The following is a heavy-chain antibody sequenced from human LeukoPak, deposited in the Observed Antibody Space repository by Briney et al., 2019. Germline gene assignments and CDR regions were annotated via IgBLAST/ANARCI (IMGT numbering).Heavy chain of an antibody. CDR2: IYPGDSDT. CDR3: ARLSRETTVTNWFDP. Sequence: GESLKISCKGSGYNFTTYWIGWVRQMPGKGLEWMGIIYPGDSDTIYSPSFQGQVTISADKSINTAYLQWSSLKASDTAMYYCARLSRETTVTNWFDPWGHGTLVTVSS. D-gene: IGHD4-17*01. CDR1: GYNFTTYW. J-gene: IGHJ5*02. V-gene: IGHV5-51*01.